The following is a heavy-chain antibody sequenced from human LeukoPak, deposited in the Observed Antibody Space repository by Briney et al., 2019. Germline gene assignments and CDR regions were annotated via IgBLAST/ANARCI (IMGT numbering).Heavy chain of an antibody. CDR1: GYSFTSYW. CDR3: ARGTGEGWFDP. Sequence: GESLKISCKGSGYSFTSYWIGWVRQMPGKGLEWMGRSDPSDSYTKYSPSFQGHVTISIDKSITTAYLQWSSLKASDTAMYYCARGTGEGWFDPWGQGTLVTVSS. D-gene: IGHD7-27*01. V-gene: IGHV5-10-1*01. J-gene: IGHJ5*02. CDR2: SDPSDSYT.